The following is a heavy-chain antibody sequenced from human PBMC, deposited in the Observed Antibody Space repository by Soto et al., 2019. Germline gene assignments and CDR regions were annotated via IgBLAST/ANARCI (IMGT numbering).Heavy chain of an antibody. D-gene: IGHD5-12*01. J-gene: IGHJ4*02. CDR3: AHSRDSGYPRGKFDY. CDR2: INHSGST. Sequence: SETLSLTCAVYGGSFSGYYWSWIRQPPGKGLEWIGEINHSGSTNYNPSLKSRVTITKDTSKNQVVLTMTNMDPVDTATYYCAHSRDSGYPRGKFDYWGQGTLVTVSS. CDR1: GGSFSGYY. V-gene: IGHV4-34*01.